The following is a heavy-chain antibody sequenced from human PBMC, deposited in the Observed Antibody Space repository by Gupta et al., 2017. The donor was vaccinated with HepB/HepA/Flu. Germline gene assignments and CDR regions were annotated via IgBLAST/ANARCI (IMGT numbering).Heavy chain of an antibody. D-gene: IGHD3-10*01. CDR1: GGSISSSNW. CDR3: ARSQVEAPLWFVESSRYFDY. V-gene: IGHV4-4*02. Sequence: QVQLQESGPGLVKPSGTLSLTCAVSGGSISSSNWWSWVRQPPGKGLEWSGEIYHSGSTNYNPSLKSRVTISVDKSKNQFSLKLSSVTAADTAVYYCARSQVEAPLWFVESSRYFDYWGQGTLVTVSS. CDR2: IYHSGST. J-gene: IGHJ4*02.